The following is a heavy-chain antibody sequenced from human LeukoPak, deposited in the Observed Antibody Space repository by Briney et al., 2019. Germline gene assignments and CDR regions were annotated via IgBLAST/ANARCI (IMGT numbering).Heavy chain of an antibody. Sequence: GGSLRLSCAASGFTFSSYSMSWVRQAPGEGLEWVSSISSRSSYKYYADSVRGRFTISRDNAENSLYLQMNSLRAEDTAVYYCAREGVVDAFDIWGQGTMVTVSS. CDR2: ISSRSSYK. CDR1: GFTFSSYS. CDR3: AREGVVDAFDI. D-gene: IGHD3-3*01. J-gene: IGHJ3*02. V-gene: IGHV3-21*01.